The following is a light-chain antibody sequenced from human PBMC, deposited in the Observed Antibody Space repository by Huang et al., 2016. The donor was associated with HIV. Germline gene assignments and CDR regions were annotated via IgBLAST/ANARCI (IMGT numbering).Light chain of an antibody. CDR2: AAS. Sequence: DIQMTQSPSSLSASVGDRVTITCRASRNISSYLNWYQQKPLKAPNLLIFAASTLQIGVPSRFSGSGSGRDFTLTISSLQPEDFATYYCQQSYSTPLTFGGGTKVEMK. CDR3: QQSYSTPLT. V-gene: IGKV1-39*01. J-gene: IGKJ4*01. CDR1: RNISSY.